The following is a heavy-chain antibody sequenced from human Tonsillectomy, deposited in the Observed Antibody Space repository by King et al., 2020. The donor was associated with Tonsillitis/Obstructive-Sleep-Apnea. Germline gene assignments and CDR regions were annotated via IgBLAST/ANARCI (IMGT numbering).Heavy chain of an antibody. CDR1: GYAFTGYY. CDR3: ARLKGSSSSGRWFDP. V-gene: IGHV1-2*02. D-gene: IGHD6-6*01. J-gene: IGHJ5*02. CDR2: INPNSGGT. Sequence: VQLVQSGAEVKMPGASVKVSCKASGYAFTGYYMHWVRQAPGQGLEWMGWINPNSGGTNYAQTLQGRVTMTRDTSISTAYMELSRLRSDDTAVYYCARLKGSSSSGRWFDPWGQGTLVTVSS.